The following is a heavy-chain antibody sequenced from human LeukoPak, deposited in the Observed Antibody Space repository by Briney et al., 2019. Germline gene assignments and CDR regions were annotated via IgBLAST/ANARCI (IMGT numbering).Heavy chain of an antibody. Sequence: PGGSLRLSCTASGFTFGDYAMSWVRQAPGKGLEWVGFIRSKAYGGTTEYAAFVKGRFTISRDDSKSIAYLQMSSLKTEDTAMYHCTTRREYSYGLGLWGQGTLVTVSS. J-gene: IGHJ4*02. CDR1: GFTFGDYA. V-gene: IGHV3-49*04. D-gene: IGHD5-18*01. CDR2: IRSKAYGGTT. CDR3: TTRREYSYGLGL.